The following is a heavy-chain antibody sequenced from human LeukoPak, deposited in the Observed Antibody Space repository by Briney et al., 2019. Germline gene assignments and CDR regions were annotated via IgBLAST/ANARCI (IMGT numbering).Heavy chain of an antibody. CDR1: GASISSYY. V-gene: IGHV4-59*08. Sequence: SETLSLTCTVSGASISSYYWSWVRQPPGKGLEWVGYISYSVSTNYTPSLNSRLTISAHTSKNQVSLTLNSVTAAHTAVYYCARHPELYFFDYWGQGTLVTVSS. D-gene: IGHD3-10*01. CDR2: ISYSVST. CDR3: ARHPELYFFDY. J-gene: IGHJ4*02.